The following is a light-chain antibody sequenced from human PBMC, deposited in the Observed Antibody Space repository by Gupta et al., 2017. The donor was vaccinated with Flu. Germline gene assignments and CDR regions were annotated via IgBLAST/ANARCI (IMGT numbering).Light chain of an antibody. CDR1: SSNIGSNT. Sequence: QSVVTQPPSASGTPGQRVTISCSGSSSNIGSNTVNWYQQLPGTAPKVLIYRNNQRPSGVPDRFSGSKSGTSASLAISGLRSEDEADYYCAAWDDSLNGFYVFGTGTKVTVL. CDR2: RNN. V-gene: IGLV1-44*01. CDR3: AAWDDSLNGFYV. J-gene: IGLJ1*01.